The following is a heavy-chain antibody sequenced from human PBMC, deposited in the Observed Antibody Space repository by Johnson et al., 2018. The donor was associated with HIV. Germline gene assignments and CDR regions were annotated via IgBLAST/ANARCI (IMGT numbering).Heavy chain of an antibody. J-gene: IGHJ3*02. CDR2: ISWNSGSI. CDR3: AREVERGLGFDI. Sequence: VQLVESGGVVIQPGGSLRLSCAASGFTFDDYAMHWVRQAPGKGLEWVSLISWNSGSIGYADSVKGRFTISRDNAKNSLYLQMNSLRAEDTAVYYCAREVERGLGFDIWGQGTMVTVSS. V-gene: IGHV3-9*01. CDR1: GFTFDDYA. D-gene: IGHD5-24*01.